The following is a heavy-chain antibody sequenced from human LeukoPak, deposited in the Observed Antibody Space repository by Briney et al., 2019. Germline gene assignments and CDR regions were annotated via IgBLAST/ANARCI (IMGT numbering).Heavy chain of an antibody. CDR3: AKDALPYSGSYYIWNYFDY. Sequence: GGSLRLSCAASGFTFSNYGMNWVHQAPGKGLEWVSGIGPSGTNTYYADSVKGRFTISRDNSKNTLYLQMNSLRAEDTAVYYCAKDALPYSGSYYIWNYFDYWGQGTLVTVSS. D-gene: IGHD1-26*01. CDR2: IGPSGTNT. V-gene: IGHV3-23*01. CDR1: GFTFSNYG. J-gene: IGHJ4*02.